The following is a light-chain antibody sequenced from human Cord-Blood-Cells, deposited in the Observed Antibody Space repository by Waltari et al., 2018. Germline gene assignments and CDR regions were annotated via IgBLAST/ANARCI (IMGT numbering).Light chain of an antibody. V-gene: IGLV2-11*01. CDR1: SSDVGGYNY. CDR3: CSYAGSYTSYV. J-gene: IGLJ1*01. Sequence: QSALTQPRSVSGSPGQSVTISCPGTSSDVGGYNYVSWYQQHPSKAPKLMIYDVSKRPSGVPDRFSGSKSGNTASLTISGLQAEDEADYYCCSYAGSYTSYVFGTGTKVTVL. CDR2: DVS.